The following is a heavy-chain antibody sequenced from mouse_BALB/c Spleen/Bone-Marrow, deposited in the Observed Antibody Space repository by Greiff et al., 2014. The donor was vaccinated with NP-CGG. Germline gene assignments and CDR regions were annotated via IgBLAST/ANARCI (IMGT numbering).Heavy chain of an antibody. Sequence: VQLQQSGAELVKPGASVKLSCKASGYTFTSYYMYWVKQRPGQGLEWIGEINPSNGGTNFNEKFKSKATLTVDKSSSTAYMQLSSLTSEDSAVYYCTRSTMITYFDHWGQGTTLTVSS. J-gene: IGHJ2*01. CDR3: TRSTMITYFDH. D-gene: IGHD2-4*01. CDR2: INPSNGGT. V-gene: IGHV1S81*02. CDR1: GYTFTSYY.